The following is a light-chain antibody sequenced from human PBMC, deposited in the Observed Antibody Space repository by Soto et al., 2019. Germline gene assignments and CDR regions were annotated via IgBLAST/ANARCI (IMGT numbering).Light chain of an antibody. CDR1: SSDVGSYNL. V-gene: IGLV2-23*02. J-gene: IGLJ1*01. CDR3: YSYAISD. CDR2: EVS. Sequence: QSVLTQPASVSGSPGQSITISCTGASSDVGSYNLVSWYQQHPGKAPKLLIYEVSKRPSGVSNRFSGSKSGTTASLTISGLQAEYEAHYHCYSYAISDFGPGTKVTVL.